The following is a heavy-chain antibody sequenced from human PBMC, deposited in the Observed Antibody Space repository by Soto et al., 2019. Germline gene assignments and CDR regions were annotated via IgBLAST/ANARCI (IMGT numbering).Heavy chain of an antibody. V-gene: IGHV4-61*01. CDR3: ARAYYDILTGSDAFDI. CDR2: IYYSGST. D-gene: IGHD3-9*01. CDR1: GGSVSSGSYY. J-gene: IGHJ3*02. Sequence: TLSLTCTVSGGSVSSGSYYWSWIRQPPGKGLEWIGYIYYSGSTNYNPSLKSRVTISVDTSKNQFSLKLSSVTAADTAVYYCARAYYDILTGSDAFDIWGQGTMVTVSS.